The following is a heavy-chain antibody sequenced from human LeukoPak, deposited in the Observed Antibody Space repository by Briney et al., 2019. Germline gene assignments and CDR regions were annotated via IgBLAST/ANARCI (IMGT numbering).Heavy chain of an antibody. J-gene: IGHJ4*02. CDR3: ARYRSGYYQYYFDY. V-gene: IGHV4-39*01. Sequence: SETPSLTCTVSGGSISSSSYYWGWIRQPPGKGLEWIGSIYYSGSTYYNPSLKSRVTISVDTSKNQFSLKLSSVTAADTAVYYCARYRSGYYQYYFDYWGQGTLVTVSS. CDR1: GGSISSSSYY. D-gene: IGHD3-22*01. CDR2: IYYSGST.